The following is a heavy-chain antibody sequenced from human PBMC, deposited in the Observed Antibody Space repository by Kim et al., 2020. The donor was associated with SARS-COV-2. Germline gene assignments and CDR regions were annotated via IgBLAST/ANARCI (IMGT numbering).Heavy chain of an antibody. CDR3: ARMGGLDAFDI. V-gene: IGHV5-51*01. D-gene: IGHD2-15*01. J-gene: IGHJ3*02. Sequence: SVTRISPSFQGQVTISAGKSINSAYLQWSSLKASDTAIYYCARMGGLDAFDIWGQGTMVTVSS. CDR2: SVT.